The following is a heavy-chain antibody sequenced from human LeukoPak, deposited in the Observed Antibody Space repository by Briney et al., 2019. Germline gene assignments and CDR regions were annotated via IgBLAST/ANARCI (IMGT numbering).Heavy chain of an antibody. CDR3: ARTPRRYCSGGSCYGWFDP. CDR1: GFTFSSCS. CDR2: ISSSSSYI. V-gene: IGHV3-21*01. Sequence: GGSLLLSCAASGFTFSSCSMNWVRQAPGKGLEWVSSISSSSSYIYYADSVKGRFTISRDNAKNSLYLQMNSLRAEDTAVYYCARTPRRYCSGGSCYGWFDPWGQGTLVTVSS. D-gene: IGHD2-15*01. J-gene: IGHJ5*02.